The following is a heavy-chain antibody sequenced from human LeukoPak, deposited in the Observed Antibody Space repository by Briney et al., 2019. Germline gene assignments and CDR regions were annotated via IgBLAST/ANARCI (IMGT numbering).Heavy chain of an antibody. J-gene: IGHJ4*02. Sequence: ASVTVSCKASGGTFSSYAISWVRQAPGQGLEWMGGIIPIFGTANYAQKFQGRVTITADESTSTAYMELSSLRSEDTAVYYCAREYSSMESFDYWGQGTLVTVSS. V-gene: IGHV1-69*13. CDR3: AREYSSMESFDY. D-gene: IGHD6-19*01. CDR1: GGTFSSYA. CDR2: IIPIFGTA.